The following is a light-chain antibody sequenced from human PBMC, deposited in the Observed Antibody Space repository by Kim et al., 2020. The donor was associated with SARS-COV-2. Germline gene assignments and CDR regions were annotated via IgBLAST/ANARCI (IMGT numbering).Light chain of an antibody. CDR3: CSYAGSTRV. CDR2: DVS. J-gene: IGLJ3*02. Sequence: PGQSVTISCTGTSSDVGGYNYVSWYQQHPGKAPKLMIYDVSKRPSGVPDRFSGSKSGNTASLTISGLQAEDEAEYYCCSYAGSTRVFGGGTKLTVL. V-gene: IGLV2-11*01. CDR1: SSDVGGYNY.